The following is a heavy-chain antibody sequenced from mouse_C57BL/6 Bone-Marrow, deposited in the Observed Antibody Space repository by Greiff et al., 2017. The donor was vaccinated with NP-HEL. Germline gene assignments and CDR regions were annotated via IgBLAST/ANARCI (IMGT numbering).Heavy chain of an antibody. D-gene: IGHD1-3*01. J-gene: IGHJ3*01. CDR2: IYPENGDT. Sequence: ESGAELVRPGASVKLSCTASGFNIKDDYMHWVKQRPEQGLEWIGWIYPENGDTEYASKFQGKATITADTSSNTAYLQLSSLTSEDTAVYYCTTQGPLVNFNSGQGTLVTVSA. CDR1: GFNIKDDY. V-gene: IGHV14-4*01. CDR3: TTQGPLVNFN.